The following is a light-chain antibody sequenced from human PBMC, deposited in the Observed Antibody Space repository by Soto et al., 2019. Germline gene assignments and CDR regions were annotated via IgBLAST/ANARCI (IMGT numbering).Light chain of an antibody. V-gene: IGLV1-47*01. CDR2: RDI. CDR1: RSNIGTNH. J-gene: IGLJ3*02. CDR3: AAWDDSLSGWV. Sequence: QLVLAQTPSASGTPGQRVTISCSGSRSNIGTNHVYWYQQLPGTAPKLLMYRDILRPSGVPDRFSASKSGTSASLAISGLRSDDEADYYCAAWDDSLSGWVFGGGTKLTVL.